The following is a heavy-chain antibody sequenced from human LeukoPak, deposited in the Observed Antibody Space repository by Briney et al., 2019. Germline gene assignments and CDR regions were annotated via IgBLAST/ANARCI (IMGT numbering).Heavy chain of an antibody. Sequence: ASVKVSCKASGYTFTSYDINWVRQATGQGLEWMGWMNPNSGNTGYAQKFQGRVTMTRNTSISTAYMELSSLRSEDTAVYYCARGPGTKSYFDSSGNYYANDWGQGTLATVSS. J-gene: IGHJ4*02. D-gene: IGHD3-22*01. CDR1: GYTFTSYD. CDR3: ARGPGTKSYFDSSGNYYAND. V-gene: IGHV1-8*01. CDR2: MNPNSGNT.